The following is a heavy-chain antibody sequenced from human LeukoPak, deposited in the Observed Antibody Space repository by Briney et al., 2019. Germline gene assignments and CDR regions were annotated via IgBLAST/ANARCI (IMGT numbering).Heavy chain of an antibody. D-gene: IGHD2-2*01. V-gene: IGHV4-4*09. J-gene: IGHJ5*02. Sequence: PSETLSLTCTVSGGSISSDYGSWIRQPPGKGLGWIGDIYTSGSTNYNPSLKSRVTISVDTSKNQFSMKLSSVTAADTAVYYCARHVFATYCSSTTCANWFDPWGQGTLVTVSS. CDR3: ARHVFATYCSSTTCANWFDP. CDR2: IYTSGST. CDR1: GGSISSDY.